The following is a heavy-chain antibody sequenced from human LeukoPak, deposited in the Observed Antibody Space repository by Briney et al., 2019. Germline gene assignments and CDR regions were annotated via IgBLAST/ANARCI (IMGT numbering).Heavy chain of an antibody. CDR1: GFTFSNAW. J-gene: IGHJ4*02. D-gene: IGHD3-3*01. CDR2: IKSKTDGGTT. CDR3: TTDRVAITIFGVVGDYFDY. V-gene: IGHV3-15*01. Sequence: GGPLRLSCAASGFTFSNAWMSWVRQAPGKGLEWVGRIKSKTDGGTTDYAAPVKGRFTISRDDSKNTLYLQMNSLKTEDTAVYYCTTDRVAITIFGVVGDYFDYWGQGTLVTVSS.